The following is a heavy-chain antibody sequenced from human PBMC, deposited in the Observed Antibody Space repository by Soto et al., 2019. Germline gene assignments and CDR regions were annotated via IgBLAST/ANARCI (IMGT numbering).Heavy chain of an antibody. CDR1: GYTFTSYG. CDR3: ARAPRGQQMVIGAY. D-gene: IGHD6-13*01. Sequence: QVQLVQSGDEVKKPGASVKVSCKASGYTFTSYGISWVRQAPGQGLEWMGWISAYKGNTDYSQKFQGRVTMTTDTSTSTAYMELRSLISDDTAVYYGARAPRGQQMVIGAYWGQGTLVTVSS. CDR2: ISAYKGNT. V-gene: IGHV1-18*01. J-gene: IGHJ4*02.